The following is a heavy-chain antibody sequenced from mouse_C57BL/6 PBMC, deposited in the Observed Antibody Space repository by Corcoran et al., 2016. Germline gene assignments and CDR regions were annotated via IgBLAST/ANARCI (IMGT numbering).Heavy chain of an antibody. V-gene: IGHV9-3*01. CDR2: INTYSGVP. D-gene: IGHD1-1*01. CDR3: ARSSYYGKNYFDY. J-gene: IGHJ2*01. CDR1: GYTFTTYG. Sequence: QIQLVQSGPELKKPGETVKISCKASGYTFTTYGMSWVKQAPGKGLKWMGWINTYSGVPTYADDFKGRFAFSLETSASTAYLQINNLKNEDTATYFCARSSYYGKNYFDYWGQGTTLTVSS.